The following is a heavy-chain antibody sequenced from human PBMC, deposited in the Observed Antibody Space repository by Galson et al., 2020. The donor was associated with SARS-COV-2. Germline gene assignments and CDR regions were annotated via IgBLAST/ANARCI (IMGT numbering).Heavy chain of an antibody. CDR3: AKDIGFGDPLAGYYYGMDV. D-gene: IGHD3-10*01. CDR2: ISWNSGSI. CDR1: GFTFDDYA. J-gene: IGHJ6*02. V-gene: IGHV3-9*01. Sequence: SLRLSCAASGFTFDDYAMHWVRQAPGKGLEWVSGISWNSGSIGYADSVKGRFTISRDNAKNSLYLQMNSLRAEDTALYYCAKDIGFGDPLAGYYYGMDVWGQGTTVTVSS.